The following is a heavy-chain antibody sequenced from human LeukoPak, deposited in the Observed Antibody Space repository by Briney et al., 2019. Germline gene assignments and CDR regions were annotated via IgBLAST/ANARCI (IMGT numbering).Heavy chain of an antibody. CDR2: ISYDGSNK. J-gene: IGHJ6*03. V-gene: IGHV3-30*04. D-gene: IGHD2-2*02. CDR3: ARGYCSSTSCYMSYYFYYVDV. CDR1: GFTFSSSA. Sequence: GGSLRLSCAASGFTFSSSAMHWVRQAPGKGLEWVALISYDGSNKYYADSVKGRFTISSDNSKNTLYLQMNSLRAEDTAVYYCARGYCSSTSCYMSYYFYYVDVWGKGTTVTVSS.